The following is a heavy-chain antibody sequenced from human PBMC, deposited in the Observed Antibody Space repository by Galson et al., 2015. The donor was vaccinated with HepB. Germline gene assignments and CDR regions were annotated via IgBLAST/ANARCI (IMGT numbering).Heavy chain of an antibody. CDR2: TYYRSKWYN. V-gene: IGHV6-1*01. J-gene: IGHJ4*02. D-gene: IGHD5-12*01. CDR3: AREGGHSGYDLYSLHFDY. CDR1: GDSVSSHSAA. Sequence: CAISGDSVSSHSAAWNWIRQSPSRGLEWLGRTYYRSKWYNDYAVSVKSRITINPDTSKNQFSLQLNSVTPEDTAVYYCAREGGHSGYDLYSLHFDYWGQGTLVTVSS.